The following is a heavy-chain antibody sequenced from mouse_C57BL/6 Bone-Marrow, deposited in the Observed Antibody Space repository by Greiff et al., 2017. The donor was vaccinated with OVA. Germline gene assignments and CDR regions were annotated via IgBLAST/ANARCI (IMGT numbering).Heavy chain of an antibody. CDR2: IYPSDSYT. CDR3: ARESLDYAWFAY. CDR1: GYTFTSYW. J-gene: IGHJ3*01. Sequence: QVQLKQPGAELVMPGASVKLSCKASGYTFTSYWMHWVKQRPGQGLEWIGEIYPSDSYTNYNQKFKGKSTLTVDKSSSTAYMQLSSLTSEDSAVYYGARESLDYAWFAYWGQGTLVTVSA. V-gene: IGHV1-69*01. D-gene: IGHD2-4*01.